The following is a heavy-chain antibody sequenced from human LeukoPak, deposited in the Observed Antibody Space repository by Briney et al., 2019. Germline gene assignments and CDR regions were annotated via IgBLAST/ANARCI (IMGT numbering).Heavy chain of an antibody. CDR1: GGSFSGYY. Sequence: SETLSLTCAVYGGSFSGYYWSWIRQPPGKGLEWIGEINHSGGTNYNPSLKSRVTISVDTSKNQFSLKLSSVTAADTAVYYCASSRSSELTAPVWGQGTTVTVSS. CDR3: ASSRSSELTAPV. D-gene: IGHD6-6*01. V-gene: IGHV4-34*01. CDR2: INHSGGT. J-gene: IGHJ6*02.